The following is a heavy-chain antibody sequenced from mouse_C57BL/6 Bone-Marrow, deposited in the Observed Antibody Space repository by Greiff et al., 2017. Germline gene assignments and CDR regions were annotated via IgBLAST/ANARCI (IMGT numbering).Heavy chain of an antibody. J-gene: IGHJ3*01. V-gene: IGHV5-6*02. CDR2: ISSGGSYT. CDR1: GFTFSSYG. D-gene: IGHD1-1*01. Sequence: DVKLQESGGDLVKPGGSLKLSCAASGFTFSSYGMSWVRQTPDKRLEWVATISSGGSYTYYPDSVKGRFTISRDNAKNTLYLQMSSLKSEDTAMYYCARHDCYGSNLAWFAYWGQVTLVTVSA. CDR3: ARHDCYGSNLAWFAY.